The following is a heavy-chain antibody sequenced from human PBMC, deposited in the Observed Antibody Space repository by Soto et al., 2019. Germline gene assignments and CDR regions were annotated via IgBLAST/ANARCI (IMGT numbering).Heavy chain of an antibody. CDR1: GGTFSSYA. V-gene: IGHV1-69*06. J-gene: IGHJ6*02. CDR2: IIPIFGTA. D-gene: IGHD2-2*01. CDR3: ARGGADIVVVPAAIPPPRGMDV. Sequence: SVKVSCKASGGTFSSYAISWVRRAPGQGLEWMGGIIPIFGTANYAQKFQGRVTITADKSTSTAYMELSSLRSEDTAVYYCARGGADIVVVPAAIPPPRGMDVWGQGTTVTVSS.